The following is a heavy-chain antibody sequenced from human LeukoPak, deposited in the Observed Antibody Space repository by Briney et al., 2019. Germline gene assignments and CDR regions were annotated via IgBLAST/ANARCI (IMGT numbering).Heavy chain of an antibody. Sequence: GGSLRLSCAASGFTFSSYAMSWVRQAPGKGLEWVSSISGGGDSTYYADSVKGRFNISRDNSKNTLYVQMNSLRAEDTAVYYCAASAGPINFWGQGTLVTVSS. CDR2: ISGGGDST. J-gene: IGHJ4*02. D-gene: IGHD3-10*01. CDR3: AASAGPINF. V-gene: IGHV3-23*01. CDR1: GFTFSSYA.